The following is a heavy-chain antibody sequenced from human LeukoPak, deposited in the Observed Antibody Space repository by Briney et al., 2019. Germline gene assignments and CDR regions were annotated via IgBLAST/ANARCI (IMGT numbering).Heavy chain of an antibody. Sequence: GGSLRLSCAASGFTFSSYAMSWVRQAPGKGLEWVSAISGSGGSTYYADSVKGRFTISRDNSKNTLYLQMNSLRAEDTAIYYCAKDPASTYCSGGSCYTYYYGMDVWGQGTTVTVSS. V-gene: IGHV3-23*01. J-gene: IGHJ6*02. CDR1: GFTFSSYA. D-gene: IGHD2-15*01. CDR2: ISGSGGST. CDR3: AKDPASTYCSGGSCYTYYYGMDV.